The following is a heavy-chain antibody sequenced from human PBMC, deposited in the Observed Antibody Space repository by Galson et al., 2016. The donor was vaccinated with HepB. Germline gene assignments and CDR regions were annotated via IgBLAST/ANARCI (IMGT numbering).Heavy chain of an antibody. V-gene: IGHV1-18*01. Sequence: SVKVSCKAFDYTLPSYGISWMRQAPGQGLEWMGWISAHNGKTNYAQKLQGRVTMTTDTSTSTAYMELRSLRSDDTAVYYCASEMTIYGVLDYWGQGTLVTVSS. CDR3: ASEMTIYGVLDY. CDR2: ISAHNGKT. CDR1: DYTLPSYG. J-gene: IGHJ4*02. D-gene: IGHD3-3*01.